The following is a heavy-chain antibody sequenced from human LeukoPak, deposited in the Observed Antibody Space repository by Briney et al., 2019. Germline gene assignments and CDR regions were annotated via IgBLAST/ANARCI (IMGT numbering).Heavy chain of an antibody. Sequence: GGSLRLSCAASEFTFSIYDMSWVRQAPGKGLEWVSSITGSGSGTTYADSVKGRFTISRDNSKTTLYLQMNSLRAEDTAVYYCAKVRDYKDGPHWYFDVWGRGTLVTVSS. D-gene: IGHD3-10*01. CDR3: AKVRDYKDGPHWYFDV. V-gene: IGHV3-23*01. J-gene: IGHJ2*01. CDR1: EFTFSIYD. CDR2: ITGSGSGT.